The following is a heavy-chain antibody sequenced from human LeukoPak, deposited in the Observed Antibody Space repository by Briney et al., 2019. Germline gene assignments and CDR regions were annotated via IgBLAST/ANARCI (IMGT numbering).Heavy chain of an antibody. CDR2: ISGSGGST. CDR3: AKLGYSVLNYFDY. V-gene: IGHV3-23*01. J-gene: IGHJ4*02. Sequence: GGSLRLSCAASGFTFSSYGMSWVRQAPGKGLEWVSAISGSGGSTYYADSVKGRFTISRDNSKNTLYLQMNSLRAEDTAVYYCAKLGYSVLNYFDYWGQGTLVTVSS. D-gene: IGHD3-22*01. CDR1: GFTFSSYG.